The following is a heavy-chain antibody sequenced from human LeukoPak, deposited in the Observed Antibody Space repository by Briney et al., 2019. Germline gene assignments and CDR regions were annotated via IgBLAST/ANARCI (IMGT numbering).Heavy chain of an antibody. J-gene: IGHJ4*02. V-gene: IGHV3-30*18. CDR1: GFTFSSYG. CDR3: AKDYVYYYDSSGQTPFFHY. CDR2: ISYDGSNK. D-gene: IGHD3-22*01. Sequence: GGSLRLSCAASGFTFSSYGMHWVRQAPGKGLEWVAVISYDGSNKYYADSVKGRFTISRDNSKNTLYLQMNSLRAEDTAVYYCAKDYVYYYDSSGQTPFFHYWGQGTLVTVSS.